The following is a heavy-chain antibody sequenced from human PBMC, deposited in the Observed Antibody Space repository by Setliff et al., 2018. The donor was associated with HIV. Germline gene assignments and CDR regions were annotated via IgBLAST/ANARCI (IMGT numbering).Heavy chain of an antibody. D-gene: IGHD5-12*01. Sequence: PGGSLRLSCAASGFTFSSYGMHWVRQAPGKGLEWVAFIRYDGSNKYYADSVKGRFTISRDNSKNTLYLQMNSLRAEDTAVYYCARVASGYDYGWLDPWGQGTLVTVSS. CDR1: GFTFSSYG. CDR3: ARVASGYDYGWLDP. J-gene: IGHJ5*02. V-gene: IGHV3-30*02. CDR2: IRYDGSNK.